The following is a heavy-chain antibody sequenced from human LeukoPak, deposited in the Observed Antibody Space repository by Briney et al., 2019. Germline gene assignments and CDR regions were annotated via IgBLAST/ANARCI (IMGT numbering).Heavy chain of an antibody. CDR2: IIPILGIA. Sequence: SGSTSSSYGMYRSQHAPGQKLKWMGRIIPILGIANYAQKFQGRVTITADKSTSTAYMELSSLRSEDTAVYYCAGPQAAAVPVSSYYYCMDVWGQGTTVTVSS. J-gene: IGHJ6*02. CDR3: AGPQAAAVPVSSYYYCMDV. V-gene: IGHV1-69*04. D-gene: IGHD6-13*01. CDR1: GSTSSSYG.